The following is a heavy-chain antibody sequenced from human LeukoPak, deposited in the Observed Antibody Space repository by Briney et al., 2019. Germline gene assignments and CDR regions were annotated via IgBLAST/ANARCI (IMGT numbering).Heavy chain of an antibody. V-gene: IGHV3-7*01. Sequence: TGGSLRLSCAASGFTFSSYWMSWVRQAPGKGLEWVANIKQDGSEKYYVDSVKGRFTISRDNAKNSLYLQMNSLRAEDTAVYYCARSRYYDILTGYYGFIYYYGMDVWGQGTTVTVSS. J-gene: IGHJ6*02. CDR2: IKQDGSEK. D-gene: IGHD3-9*01. CDR1: GFTFSSYW. CDR3: ARSRYYDILTGYYGFIYYYGMDV.